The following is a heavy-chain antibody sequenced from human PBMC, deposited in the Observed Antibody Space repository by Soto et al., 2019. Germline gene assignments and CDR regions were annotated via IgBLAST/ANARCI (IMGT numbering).Heavy chain of an antibody. CDR3: ARAPRYCSSTSCYAGVLVDFDY. CDR1: GFTFSSYG. Sequence: QVQLVESGGGVVQPGRSLRLSCAASGFTFSSYGMHWVRQAPGKGLEWVAVIWYDGSNKYYADSVKGRFTISRDNYKNTLYLQMNSLRAEDTAVYYCARAPRYCSSTSCYAGVLVDFDYWGQGTLVTVSS. V-gene: IGHV3-33*01. D-gene: IGHD2-2*01. CDR2: IWYDGSNK. J-gene: IGHJ4*02.